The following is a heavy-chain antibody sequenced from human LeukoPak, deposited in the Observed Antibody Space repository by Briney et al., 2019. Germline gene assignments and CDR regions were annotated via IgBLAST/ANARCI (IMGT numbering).Heavy chain of an antibody. J-gene: IGHJ4*02. Sequence: GSLRLSCAASGFTFSNAWMSWVRQAPGKGLEWIGQINHSGSTNYNPSLKSRVTMSVDTSKNQFSLKLTSVTAADTAVYYCARLTETHYVWGTYRHFDFWGQGTPVTVSS. CDR2: INHSGST. CDR3: ARLTETHYVWGTYRHFDF. V-gene: IGHV4-34*01. D-gene: IGHD3-16*02. CDR1: GFTFSNAW.